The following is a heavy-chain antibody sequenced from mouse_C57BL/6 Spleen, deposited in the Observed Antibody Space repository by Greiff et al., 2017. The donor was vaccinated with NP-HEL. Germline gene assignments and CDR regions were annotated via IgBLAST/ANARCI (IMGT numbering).Heavy chain of an antibody. CDR2: IYPGDGDT. CDR1: GYAFSSSW. J-gene: IGHJ2*01. V-gene: IGHV1-82*01. CDR3: ARLGFDY. Sequence: QVQLKESGPELVKPGASVKISCKASGYAFSSSWMNWVKQRPGKGLEWIGRIYPGDGDTNYNGKFKGKATLTADKSSSTAYMQLSSLTSEDSAVYFCARLGFDYWGQGTTLTVSS.